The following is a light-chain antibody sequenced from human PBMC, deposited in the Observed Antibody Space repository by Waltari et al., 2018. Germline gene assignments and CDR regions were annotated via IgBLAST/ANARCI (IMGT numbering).Light chain of an antibody. CDR3: CSYAGGRPHVV. CDR2: EGT. Sequence: QSALTQPASVSGSPGPSITIPCPGTSTYVGPHNPVPWYQQHPGKAPKLMIYEGTKRPSGVSTRFSGSKSGNTASLTISGLQAEDEAHYYCCSYAGGRPHVVFGGGTQLTVL. V-gene: IGLV2-23*01. CDR1: STYVGPHNP. J-gene: IGLJ2*01.